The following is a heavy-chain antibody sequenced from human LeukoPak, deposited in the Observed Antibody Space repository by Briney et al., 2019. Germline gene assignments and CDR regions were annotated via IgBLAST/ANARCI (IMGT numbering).Heavy chain of an antibody. Sequence: GGSLRLSCAASGFTFSSYAMSWVRQAPGKGLEWASAISGSGGSTYYADSVKGRFTISRDNSKNTLYLQMNSLRAEDTAVYYCAGSPTTVTTSSAFDIWGQGTMVTVSS. J-gene: IGHJ3*02. CDR3: AGSPTTVTTSSAFDI. V-gene: IGHV3-23*01. D-gene: IGHD4-17*01. CDR1: GFTFSSYA. CDR2: ISGSGGST.